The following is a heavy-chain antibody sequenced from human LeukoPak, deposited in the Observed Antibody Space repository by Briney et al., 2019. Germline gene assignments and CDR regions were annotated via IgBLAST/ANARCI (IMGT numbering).Heavy chain of an antibody. CDR3: AKGVSRRSNFWYHWFDP. CDR2: IHPHTGAT. D-gene: IGHD5/OR15-5a*01. J-gene: IGHJ5*02. Sequence: ASVKVSCKASGYTLSDYYLHWVRQAPGQRLEWMGWIHPHTGATQYSQAFKARVSMTTDTSVNTAYLELNRLTSDGTAVYYCAKGVSRRSNFWYHWFDPWGQGTLVTVAA. V-gene: IGHV1-2*02. CDR1: GYTLSDYY.